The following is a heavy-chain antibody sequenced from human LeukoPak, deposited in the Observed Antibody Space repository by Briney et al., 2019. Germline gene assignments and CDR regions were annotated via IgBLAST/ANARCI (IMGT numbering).Heavy chain of an antibody. V-gene: IGHV1-69*01. CDR2: IIPILTTP. CDR1: GGTFSNDG. CDR3: ARGAGFKSGRTIHFFGMDV. D-gene: IGHD2-21*01. J-gene: IGHJ6*02. Sequence: SVKVSCKASGGTFSNDGISWVRQAPGQGLEWMGGIIPILTTPKYAQKFQGRVTISADESTSTAYMEPSSLRAEDTALYYCARGAGFKSGRTIHFFGMDVWGQGTTVTVSS.